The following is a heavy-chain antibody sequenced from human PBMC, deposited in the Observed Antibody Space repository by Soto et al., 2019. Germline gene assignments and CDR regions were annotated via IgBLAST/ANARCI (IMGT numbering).Heavy chain of an antibody. CDR3: ARDGTYYYGSGRLDV. V-gene: IGHV4-59*01. CDR1: GCSISSYY. J-gene: IGHJ6*02. Sequence: SETLSLTCTVSGCSISSYYWSWIRQPPGKGLEWIGYIYYSGSTNYNPSLKSRVTISVDTSKNQFSLKLSSVTAADTAVYYCARDGTYYYGSGRLDVWGQGTTVTVSS. D-gene: IGHD3-10*01. CDR2: IYYSGST.